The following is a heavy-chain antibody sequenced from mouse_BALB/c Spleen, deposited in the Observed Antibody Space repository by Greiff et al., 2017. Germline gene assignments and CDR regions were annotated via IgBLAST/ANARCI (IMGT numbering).Heavy chain of an antibody. CDR1: GFTFSSFG. V-gene: IGHV5-17*02. D-gene: IGHD2-4*01. CDR3: ARGGTMIDFDY. Sequence: DVKLVESGGGLVQPGGSRKLSCAASGFTFSSFGMHWVRQAPEKGLEWVAYISSGSSTIYYADTVKGRFTISRDNPKNTLFLQMTSLRSEDTAMYYCARGGTMIDFDYWGQGTTLTVSS. J-gene: IGHJ2*01. CDR2: ISSGSSTI.